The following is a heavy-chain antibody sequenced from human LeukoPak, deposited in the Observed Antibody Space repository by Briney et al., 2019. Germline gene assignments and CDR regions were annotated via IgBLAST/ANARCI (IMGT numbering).Heavy chain of an antibody. V-gene: IGHV4-39*01. J-gene: IGHJ4*02. Sequence: PSETLSLTCTVSGGSISSSSYYWGWIRQPPGKGLEWIGSIYYSGSTYYNPSLKSRVTISVDTSKKQFCLKLGSVTDADTAVYYCAGRFTFGGVIASGYFDYWGQGTLVTVSS. CDR2: IYYSGST. CDR3: AGRFTFGGVIASGYFDY. D-gene: IGHD3-16*02. CDR1: GGSISSSSYY.